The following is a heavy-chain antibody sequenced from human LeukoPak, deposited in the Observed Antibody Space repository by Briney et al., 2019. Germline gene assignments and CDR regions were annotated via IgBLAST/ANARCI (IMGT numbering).Heavy chain of an antibody. CDR3: ARDGVPYYYYYTDV. J-gene: IGHJ6*03. D-gene: IGHD3-3*01. V-gene: IGHV3-11*04. Sequence: GRPLRLSCAASGFTFSDYYMSWIRQAPGKGLEWVAYISSSDSSIDYADSVKGRFTISRDNAKNSLFLQMNNLRAEDTAVYYCARDGVPYYYYYTDVWGKRTTVTVSS. CDR1: GFTFSDYY. CDR2: ISSSDSSI.